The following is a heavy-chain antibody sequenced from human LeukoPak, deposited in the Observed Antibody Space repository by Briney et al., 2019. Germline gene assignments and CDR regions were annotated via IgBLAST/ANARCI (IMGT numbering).Heavy chain of an antibody. V-gene: IGHV4-59*01. Sequence: SETLSLTCTVSGGSIGTNYWNWIRQPPGKGLEWLGYIYYTGSTSYNPSLKSRVTISVDTSENPFSLKLTSVTAADTAIYYCARPARYCSGGSCWDSWGQGTLVTVSS. D-gene: IGHD2-15*01. J-gene: IGHJ4*02. CDR2: IYYTGST. CDR1: GGSIGTNY. CDR3: ARPARYCSGGSCWDS.